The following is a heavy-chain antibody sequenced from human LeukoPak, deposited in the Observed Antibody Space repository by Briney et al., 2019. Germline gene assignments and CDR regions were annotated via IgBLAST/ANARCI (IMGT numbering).Heavy chain of an antibody. V-gene: IGHV4-34*01. CDR1: GGSFSGYY. CDR2: INHSGST. CDR3: ARGPRRIGTYSSSWYYFDY. D-gene: IGHD6-13*01. J-gene: IGHJ4*02. Sequence: SETLSLTCAVYGGSFSGYYWSWIRQPPGKGLKWIGEINHSGSTNYNPSLKSRVTISVDTSKNQFSLKLSSVTAADTAVYYCARGPRRIGTYSSSWYYFDYWGQGTLVTVSS.